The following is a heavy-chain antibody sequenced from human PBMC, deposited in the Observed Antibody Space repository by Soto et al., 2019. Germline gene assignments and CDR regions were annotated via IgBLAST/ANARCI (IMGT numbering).Heavy chain of an antibody. CDR2: IIPIFGTA. D-gene: IGHD3-22*01. J-gene: IGHJ4*02. CDR3: ARGYDDSSGYSYFDF. Sequence: SVKVSCKASGGTFSSYAISWVRQAPGQGLEWMGGIIPIFGTANYAQKFQGRVTITADESASTAYMELSSLRSEDTAVYYCARGYDDSSGYSYFDFWGQGTLVTVSS. CDR1: GGTFSSYA. V-gene: IGHV1-69*13.